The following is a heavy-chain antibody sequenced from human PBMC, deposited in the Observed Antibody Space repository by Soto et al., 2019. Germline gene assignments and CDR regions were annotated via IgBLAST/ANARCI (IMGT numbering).Heavy chain of an antibody. J-gene: IGHJ4*02. D-gene: IGHD5-12*01. Sequence: PGGSLRLSCAASGFTFTDAWMIWVRQAPGKGLEWVGRLNSYTDAGTTDYAAPVKGRFTVSRDDSKDTLYLQMNSLKTEDTAVYYCAKINRGNGYASYWGRGTLVTVSS. CDR2: LNSYTDAGTT. CDR1: GFTFTDAW. V-gene: IGHV3-15*07. CDR3: AKINRGNGYASY.